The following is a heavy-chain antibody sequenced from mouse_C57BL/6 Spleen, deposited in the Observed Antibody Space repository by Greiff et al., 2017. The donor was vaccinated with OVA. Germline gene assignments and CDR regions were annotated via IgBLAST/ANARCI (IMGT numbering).Heavy chain of an antibody. V-gene: IGHV1-18*01. Sequence: EVQLQESGPELVKPGASVKIPCKASGYTFTDYNMDWVKQSHGKSLEWIGDINPNNGGTIYNQKFKGKATLTVDKSSSTAYMELRSLTSEDTAVYYCARPYYGSSPYWYFDVWGTGTTVTVSS. CDR2: INPNNGGT. D-gene: IGHD1-1*01. CDR1: GYTFTDYN. CDR3: ARPYYGSSPYWYFDV. J-gene: IGHJ1*03.